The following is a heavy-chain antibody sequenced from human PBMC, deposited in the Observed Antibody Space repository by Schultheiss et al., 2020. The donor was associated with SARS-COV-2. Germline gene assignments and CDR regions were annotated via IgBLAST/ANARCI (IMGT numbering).Heavy chain of an antibody. J-gene: IGHJ6*02. CDR1: GDSVSSNSAA. CDR2: TYYRSKGYN. D-gene: IGHD6-25*01. Sequence: SQTLSLTCAISGDSVSSNSAAWNWIRQSPSRGLEWLGRTYYRSKGYNDYAVSVKSRITINPDTSKNQFSLQLNSVTPEDTAVYYCARVAAFSVHENIQGMDVWGQGTTVTVSS. CDR3: ARVAAFSVHENIQGMDV. V-gene: IGHV6-1*01.